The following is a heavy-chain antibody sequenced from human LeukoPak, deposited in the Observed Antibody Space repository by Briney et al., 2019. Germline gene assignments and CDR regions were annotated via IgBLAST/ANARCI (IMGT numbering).Heavy chain of an antibody. J-gene: IGHJ4*02. CDR2: IFHSGST. CDR3: ARGGSYYDY. V-gene: IGHV4-38-2*02. CDR1: GYSISSGYY. D-gene: IGHD1-26*01. Sequence: SETLSLTCTVSGYSISSGYYWGWVRQPPGKGLEWIGSIFHSGSTYYNPSLKSRVTISVDTSKNHFSLKLSSVTAADTAVYYCARGGSYYDYWGQGTLVTVSS.